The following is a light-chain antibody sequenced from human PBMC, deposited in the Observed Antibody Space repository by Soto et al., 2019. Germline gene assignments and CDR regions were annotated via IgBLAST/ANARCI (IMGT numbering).Light chain of an antibody. V-gene: IGLV2-14*03. Sequence: QSVLTQPASVSGSPGQSITISCTGTSSDVGGYNYVSWYQQHPGKAPKLMIYEVSNRPSGVSNRFSGSKSGNTASLTISGLQAEDEADYYCSSYASSSTSFGTGTKAPS. CDR1: SSDVGGYNY. CDR2: EVS. J-gene: IGLJ1*01. CDR3: SSYASSSTS.